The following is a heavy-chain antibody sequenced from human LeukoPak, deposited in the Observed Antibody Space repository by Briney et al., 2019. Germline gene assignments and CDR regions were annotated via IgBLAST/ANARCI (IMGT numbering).Heavy chain of an antibody. CDR3: ARGVTMIVVVIHAWYFDL. D-gene: IGHD3-22*01. Sequence: KSSETLSLTCTVSGGSISSSSYYWGWIRQPPGKGLEWIGSIYYTRSTYYNPSLKSRVTISVDTSKNQFSLKLTSVTAADTAVYYCARGVTMIVVVIHAWYFDLWGRGTLVTVSS. J-gene: IGHJ2*01. CDR2: IYYTRST. CDR1: GGSISSSSYY. V-gene: IGHV4-39*01.